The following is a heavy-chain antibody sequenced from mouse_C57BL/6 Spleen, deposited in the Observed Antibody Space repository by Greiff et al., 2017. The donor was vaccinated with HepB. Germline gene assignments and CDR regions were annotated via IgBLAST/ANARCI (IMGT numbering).Heavy chain of an antibody. J-gene: IGHJ4*01. CDR2: IYPRSGNT. D-gene: IGHD4-1*01. CDR3: ARSNSLYAMDY. Sequence: QVQLKQSGAELARPGASVKLSCKASGYTFTSYGISWVKQRTGQGLEWIGEIYPRSGNTYYNEKFKGKATLTADKSSSTAYMELRSLTSEDSAVYFCARSNSLYAMDYWGQRTSVTVSS. CDR1: GYTFTSYG. V-gene: IGHV1-81*01.